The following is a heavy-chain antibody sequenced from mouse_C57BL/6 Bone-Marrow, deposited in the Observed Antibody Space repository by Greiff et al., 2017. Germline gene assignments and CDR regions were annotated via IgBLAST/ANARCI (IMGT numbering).Heavy chain of an antibody. Sequence: VQLQQSGAELARPGASVKLSCKASGYTFTSYGISWVKQRTGQGLEWIGEIYPRSGNTYYNEKFKGKATLTADKSSSTAYMELHSLTSEDSAVYFCARCGYHGGFAYWGQGTLVTVSA. CDR2: IYPRSGNT. V-gene: IGHV1-81*01. J-gene: IGHJ3*01. CDR3: ARCGYHGGFAY. CDR1: GYTFTSYG. D-gene: IGHD2-2*01.